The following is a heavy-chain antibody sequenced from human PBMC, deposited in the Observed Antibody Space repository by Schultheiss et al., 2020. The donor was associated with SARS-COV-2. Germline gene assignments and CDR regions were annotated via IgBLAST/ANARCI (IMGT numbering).Heavy chain of an antibody. D-gene: IGHD1-14*01. CDR1: GGSISSYY. J-gene: IGHJ4*02. CDR2: IYYSGST. Sequence: SETLSLTCTVSGGSISSYYWSWIRQPPGKGLEWIGYIYYSGSTNYNPSLKSRVTISVDTSKNQFSLNLYSVTAADTAVYYCARGTGGVLEYWGQGTLVTVSS. V-gene: IGHV4-59*12. CDR3: ARGTGGVLEY.